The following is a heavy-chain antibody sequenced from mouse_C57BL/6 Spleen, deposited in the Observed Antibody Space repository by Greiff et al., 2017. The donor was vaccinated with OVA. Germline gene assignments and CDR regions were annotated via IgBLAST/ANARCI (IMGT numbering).Heavy chain of an antibody. Sequence: DVMLVESGGGLVQPGGSLKLSCAASGFTFSDYYMYWVRQTPEKRLEWVAYISNGGGSTYYPDTVKGRFTISRDNAKNTLYLQMSRLKSEDTAMYYCARQYRGYWYFDVWGTGTTVTVSS. CDR2: ISNGGGST. CDR3: ARQYRGYWYFDV. D-gene: IGHD5-1-1*01. CDR1: GFTFSDYY. J-gene: IGHJ1*03. V-gene: IGHV5-12*01.